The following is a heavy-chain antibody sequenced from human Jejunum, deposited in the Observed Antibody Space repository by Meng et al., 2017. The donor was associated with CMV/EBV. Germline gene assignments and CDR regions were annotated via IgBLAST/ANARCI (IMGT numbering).Heavy chain of an antibody. Sequence: EVELVESGGGLVQSCESLRLSCAASGFSVSSNYMSWVRQAPGKGLECVSISDPTGYTYYADSVKGRFSISSDSSRNTLYIEMNSLRVEDTAVYYCARGMYFSPWGQGTLVTVSS. CDR3: ARGMYFSP. CDR2: SDPTGYT. D-gene: IGHD2-8*01. CDR1: GFSVSSNY. V-gene: IGHV3-66*01. J-gene: IGHJ5*02.